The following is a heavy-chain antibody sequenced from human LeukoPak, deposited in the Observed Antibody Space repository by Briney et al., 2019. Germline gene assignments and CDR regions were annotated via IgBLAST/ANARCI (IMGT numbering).Heavy chain of an antibody. V-gene: IGHV3-11*01. J-gene: IGHJ4*02. D-gene: IGHD6-6*01. Sequence: PGGSLRLSCATSGFTFSDYFMSWIRQAPGKGLEWVSYINSNGTSTYYADSLKGRFTISRDNAKNSLYLQMNSLRAEDTAVYYCAKDRTTAARIFDYWGQGTLVTVSS. CDR3: AKDRTTAARIFDY. CDR2: INSNGTST. CDR1: GFTFSDYF.